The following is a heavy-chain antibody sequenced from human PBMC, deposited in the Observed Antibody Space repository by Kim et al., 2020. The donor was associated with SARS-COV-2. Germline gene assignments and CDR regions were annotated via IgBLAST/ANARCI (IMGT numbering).Heavy chain of an antibody. D-gene: IGHD2-15*01. V-gene: IGHV3-30*07. Sequence: AGSVKGRFTISRDNSRTTVHLQMNSLRVDDTAVYYCARDAGSYYYYSMDVWGPGTTVTVSS. J-gene: IGHJ6*02. CDR3: ARDAGSYYYYSMDV.